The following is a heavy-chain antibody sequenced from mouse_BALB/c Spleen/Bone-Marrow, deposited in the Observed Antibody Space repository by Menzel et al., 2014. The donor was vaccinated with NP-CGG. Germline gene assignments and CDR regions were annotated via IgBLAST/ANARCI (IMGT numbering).Heavy chain of an antibody. Sequence: VQFQQSGPELVKPGASVKISCKASGYAFSSSWMNWVKQRPGQGLEWIGRIYPGDGDTNYNGKFKGKATLTADKSSSTAYMQLSSLTSVDSAVYFCARSDGYRAMDYWGQGTSVTVSS. CDR1: GYAFSSSW. J-gene: IGHJ4*01. CDR3: ARSDGYRAMDY. CDR2: IYPGDGDT. D-gene: IGHD2-3*01. V-gene: IGHV1-82*01.